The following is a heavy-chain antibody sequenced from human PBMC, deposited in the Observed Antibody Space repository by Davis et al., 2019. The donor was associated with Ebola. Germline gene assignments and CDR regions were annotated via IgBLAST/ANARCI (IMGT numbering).Heavy chain of an antibody. V-gene: IGHV4-38-2*02. Sequence: MPGGSLRLSCTVSGYSISSGYYWGWIRQPPGKGLEWIGSIYHSGSTYYNPSLKSRVTISVDTSKNQFSLKLSSVTAADTAVYYCARLDWTYIRWGQGTQVTVAS. CDR1: GYSISSGYY. D-gene: IGHD1-7*01. CDR3: ARLDWTYIR. CDR2: IYHSGST. J-gene: IGHJ4*02.